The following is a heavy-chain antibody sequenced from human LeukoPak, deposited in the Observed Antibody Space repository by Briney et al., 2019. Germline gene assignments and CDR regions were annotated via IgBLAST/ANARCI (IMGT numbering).Heavy chain of an antibody. CDR1: GFTFSSYG. V-gene: IGHV3-23*01. CDR3: AKGAYYDSSGEYFDY. CDR2: ISGSGGST. J-gene: IGHJ4*02. D-gene: IGHD3-22*01. Sequence: QPGGSLRLSCAASGFTFSSYGMSWVRQAPGKGLEWVSAISGSGGSTYYADSVKGRFTISRDNSKNTLYLQMNSLRDEDTAVYYCAKGAYYDSSGEYFDYWGQGTLVTVSS.